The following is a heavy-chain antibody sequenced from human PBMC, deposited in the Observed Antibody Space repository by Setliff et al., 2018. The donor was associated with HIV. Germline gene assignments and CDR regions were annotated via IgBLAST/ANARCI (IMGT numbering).Heavy chain of an antibody. CDR3: TTKPPAADFQH. Sequence: LRLSCAASGFSFTDARMNWVRQAPGKGLEWVGHIKSKTDGGTTDYAAPVKGRFTISRDDSKNTLYLQMNSLKTEDTAIYYCTTKPPAADFQHWGQGTLVTVSS. D-gene: IGHD2-2*01. CDR2: IKSKTDGGTT. CDR1: GFSFTDAR. V-gene: IGHV3-15*07. J-gene: IGHJ1*01.